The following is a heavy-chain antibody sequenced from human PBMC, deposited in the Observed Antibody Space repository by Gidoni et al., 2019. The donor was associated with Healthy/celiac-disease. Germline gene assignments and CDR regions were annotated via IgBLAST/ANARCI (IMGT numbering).Heavy chain of an antibody. CDR3: AREEGDCSSTSCYLTDY. J-gene: IGHJ4*02. V-gene: IGHV4-34*01. D-gene: IGHD2-2*01. CDR2: INHSGST. Sequence: QVQLQQWGAGLLKPSETLSLTCAVYGGSFSGYYWSWIRQPPGKGLEWIGEINHSGSTNYNPSLKSRVTISVDTSKNQFSLKLSSVTAADTAVYYCAREEGDCSSTSCYLTDYWGQGTLVTVSS. CDR1: GGSFSGYY.